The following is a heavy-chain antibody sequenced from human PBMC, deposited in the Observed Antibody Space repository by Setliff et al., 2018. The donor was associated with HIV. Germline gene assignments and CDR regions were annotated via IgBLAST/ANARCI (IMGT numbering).Heavy chain of an antibody. CDR3: ARETYYGSGSYLPTEYYYYYMDV. CDR2: IIPIFGTA. CDR1: GGTFSSFA. D-gene: IGHD3-10*01. V-gene: IGHV1-69*05. Sequence: WASVKVSCKASGGTFSSFAISWVRQAPGQGLEWMGGIIPIFGTANYAQKFQGRVTITTDESTTTAYMELRSLRSEDTAVYYCARETYYGSGSYLPTEYYYYYMDVWGKGTTVTVSS. J-gene: IGHJ6*03.